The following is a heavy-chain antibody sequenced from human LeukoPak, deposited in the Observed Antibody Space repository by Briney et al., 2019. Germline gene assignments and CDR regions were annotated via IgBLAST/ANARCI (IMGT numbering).Heavy chain of an antibody. CDR1: GYTLTELS. J-gene: IGHJ6*03. Sequence: ASVKVSCKVSGYTLTELSMHWVRQAPGKGLEWMGGFDPEDGETIYAQKFQGRVTMTEDTSTDTAYMELSSLRSEDTAVYYCARDKIAAAGLQADYYYFYYMDVWGKGTTVTVSS. CDR3: ARDKIAAAGLQADYYYFYYMDV. V-gene: IGHV1-24*01. CDR2: FDPEDGET. D-gene: IGHD6-13*01.